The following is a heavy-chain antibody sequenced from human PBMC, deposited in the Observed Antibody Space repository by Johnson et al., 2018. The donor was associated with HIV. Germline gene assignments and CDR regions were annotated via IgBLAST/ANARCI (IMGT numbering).Heavy chain of an antibody. J-gene: IGHJ3*01. Sequence: QVQLVESGGGLVQPGRSLRLSCAASGFTFDDYAMHWVRQAPGKVLEWVAVISYDGSNKYYADSVKGRFTISRDNSKNTLYLQMNSLRAEDTAVYYCAKEMYYFNSGNHFDAFHVWGQGTLVTVSS. CDR3: AKEMYYFNSGNHFDAFHV. D-gene: IGHD3-10*01. CDR1: GFTFDDYA. CDR2: ISYDGSNK. V-gene: IGHV3-30*04.